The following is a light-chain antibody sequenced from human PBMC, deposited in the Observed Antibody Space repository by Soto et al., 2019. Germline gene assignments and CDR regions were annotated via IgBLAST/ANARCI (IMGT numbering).Light chain of an antibody. J-gene: IGLJ2*01. V-gene: IGLV2-14*01. CDR2: DVS. CDR1: SSDVGGYNY. CDR3: SSYTSSSTLSVV. Sequence: QCVLTQPASVSGSPGQSITISCTGTSSDVGGYNYVSWYQQHPGKAPKLMIYDVSDRPSGVSNRFSGSKSGNTASLTISGLQAEDEADYYCSSYTSSSTLSVVFGGGTKLTVL.